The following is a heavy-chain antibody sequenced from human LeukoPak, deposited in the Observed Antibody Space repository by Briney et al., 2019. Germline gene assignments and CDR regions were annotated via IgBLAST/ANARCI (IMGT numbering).Heavy chain of an antibody. V-gene: IGHV4-38-2*01. Sequence: SETLSLTCAVSGYSISSGYYWAWIWQPPGKGLEWIGSIHHSGTTYYNPSLKSRVTISIDTSKNQFSLRLSSVTAADTAVYYCASSGYCSSTSCLYNWFDPWGQGTLVTVSS. D-gene: IGHD2-2*01. J-gene: IGHJ5*02. CDR2: IHHSGTT. CDR1: GYSISSGYY. CDR3: ASSGYCSSTSCLYNWFDP.